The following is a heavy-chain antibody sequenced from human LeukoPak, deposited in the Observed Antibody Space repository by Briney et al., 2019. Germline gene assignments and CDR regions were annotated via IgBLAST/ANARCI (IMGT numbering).Heavy chain of an antibody. Sequence: GGSLRLSCAASGFTVRNNYMSWVRQAPGKGLECVSFIYTGGTTYYADSVKGRFTISRDNSKNTLYLRMNSLRAEDTAVYYCARDGGGAFDYWGQGTLVIVSS. J-gene: IGHJ4*02. V-gene: IGHV3-53*01. D-gene: IGHD3-16*01. CDR2: IYTGGTT. CDR3: ARDGGGAFDY. CDR1: GFTVRNNY.